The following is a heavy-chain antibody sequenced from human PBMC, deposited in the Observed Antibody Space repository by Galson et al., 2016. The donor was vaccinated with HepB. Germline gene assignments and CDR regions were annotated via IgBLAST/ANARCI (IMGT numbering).Heavy chain of an antibody. Sequence: SLRLSCAASGFTFNSYAMHWVRQAPGRGLEWVTIISYDGDNEHYADAVKGRFTISRDNSKNTLYLQMDSLRVEDTAVYYCAKDRLQSNYLGYYYGMDVWGQGTTVTVSS. D-gene: IGHD4/OR15-4a*01. V-gene: IGHV3-30*18. CDR2: ISYDGDNE. CDR3: AKDRLQSNYLGYYYGMDV. J-gene: IGHJ6*02. CDR1: GFTFNSYA.